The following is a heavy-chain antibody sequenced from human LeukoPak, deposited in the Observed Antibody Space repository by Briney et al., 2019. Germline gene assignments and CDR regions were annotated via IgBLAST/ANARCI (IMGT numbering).Heavy chain of an antibody. CDR1: GYTFTGYY. J-gene: IGHJ5*02. CDR3: ERGSPGTKLRYFDWLLNHNWFDP. D-gene: IGHD3-9*01. CDR2: INPNSGIT. Sequence: ASVKVSCKASGYTFTGYYMHWVRQAPGQGLEWMGWINPNSGITNYAQKFQGRFTMTRDTSISTAYMEMSRLRSDDTGVYYCERGSPGTKLRYFDWLLNHNWFDPWGQGTLVTVSS. V-gene: IGHV1-2*02.